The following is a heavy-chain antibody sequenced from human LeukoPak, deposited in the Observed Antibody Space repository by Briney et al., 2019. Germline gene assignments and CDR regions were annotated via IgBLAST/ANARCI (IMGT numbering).Heavy chain of an antibody. V-gene: IGHV3-43D*03. CDR1: GFTFDDYA. CDR2: ISWDGGST. Sequence: PGGSLRLSCAASGFTFDDYAMHWVRRAPGKGLEWVSLISWDGGSTYYADSVKGRFTISRDNSKSSLYLQMNSLRAEDTALYYCAKSWNSDGVSIDYWGQGTLVTVSS. CDR3: AKSWNSDGVSIDY. D-gene: IGHD1/OR15-1a*01. J-gene: IGHJ4*02.